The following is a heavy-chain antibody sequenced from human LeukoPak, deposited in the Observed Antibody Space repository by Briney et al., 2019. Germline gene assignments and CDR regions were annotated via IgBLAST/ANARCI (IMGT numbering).Heavy chain of an antibody. CDR3: ARGSNYDILTGYYWYGWFDP. J-gene: IGHJ5*02. CDR2: IYHSGST. CDR1: GGSISSYY. D-gene: IGHD3-9*01. V-gene: IGHV4-59*01. Sequence: PSETLSLTCTVSGGSISSYYWGWIRQPPGKGLEWIGSIYHSGSTYYNPSLKSRVTISVDTSKNQFSLKLSSVTAADTAVYYCARGSNYDILTGYYWYGWFDPWGQGTLVTVSS.